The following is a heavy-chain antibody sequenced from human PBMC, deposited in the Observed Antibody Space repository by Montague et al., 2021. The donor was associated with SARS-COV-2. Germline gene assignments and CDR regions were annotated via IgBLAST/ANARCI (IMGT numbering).Heavy chain of an antibody. CDR1: GDSITTYY. CDR3: SGYLVRGGFVP. V-gene: IGHV4-59*01. D-gene: IGHD3-10*01. Sequence: SETLSLTCTVSGDSITTYYWSWIRQPPGKGLEWIGYIYYTAGAKYNPSLRSRATISLDTSKNQFSLNLSSVTAADTAVYFCSGYLVRGGFVPWGQGTLVTVSS. J-gene: IGHJ5*02. CDR2: IYYTAGA.